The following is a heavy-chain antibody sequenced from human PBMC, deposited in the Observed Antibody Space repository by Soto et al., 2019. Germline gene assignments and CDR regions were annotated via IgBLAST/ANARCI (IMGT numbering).Heavy chain of an antibody. CDR2: ISGSGGST. J-gene: IGHJ3*02. CDR1: GFTFSSYA. Sequence: PGGSLRLSGAASGFTFSSYAMSWVRQAPGKGLEWVSAISGSGGSTYYADSVKGRFTISRDNSKNTLYLQTNSLRAEDTAVYYCAKDNYYDSSGYSAHDAFDIWGQGTMVTVSS. D-gene: IGHD3-22*01. CDR3: AKDNYYDSSGYSAHDAFDI. V-gene: IGHV3-23*01.